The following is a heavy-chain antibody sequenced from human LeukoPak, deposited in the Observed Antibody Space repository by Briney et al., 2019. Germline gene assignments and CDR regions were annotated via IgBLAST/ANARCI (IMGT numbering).Heavy chain of an antibody. D-gene: IGHD3-10*01. CDR2: IYHSGST. CDR1: GYSISSGYY. V-gene: IGHV4-38-2*02. J-gene: IGHJ3*02. CDR3: ARDRGGAFDI. Sequence: SETLSLTCTVSGYSISSGYYWGWIRQPPGKGLEWIGSIYHSGSTYYNPSLESRVTISVDTSKNQFSLKLSSVTAADTAVYYCARDRGGAFDIWGQGTMVTVSS.